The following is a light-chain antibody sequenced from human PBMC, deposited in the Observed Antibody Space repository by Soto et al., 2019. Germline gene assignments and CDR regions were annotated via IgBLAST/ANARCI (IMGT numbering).Light chain of an antibody. CDR1: QSVSSAY. J-gene: IGKJ1*01. CDR3: QQYGSSTTWK. V-gene: IGKV3-20*01. Sequence: EIVLTQSPGTLSLSPGERATLSCRASQSVSSAYLAWYQHKPGQPPTLLIYAASSRVTGIPDRFSGSGSGTDFTLTLSRLEPEDFAVYYCQQYGSSTTWKFGQGTKVEIK. CDR2: AAS.